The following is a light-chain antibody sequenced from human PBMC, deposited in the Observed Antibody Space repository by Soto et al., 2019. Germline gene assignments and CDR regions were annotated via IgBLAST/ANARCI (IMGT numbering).Light chain of an antibody. CDR1: QSVSSSY. V-gene: IGKV3-20*01. Sequence: EIVLTQSPGTLSLSPGERATLSCRASQSVSSSYLAWYQQKPGQAPRLLIYGASSRATGIPDRFSGSGSATDFTLTISRLEPEDFAVYYCQQYGSSPPATFGGGTKVEIK. J-gene: IGKJ4*01. CDR2: GAS. CDR3: QQYGSSPPAT.